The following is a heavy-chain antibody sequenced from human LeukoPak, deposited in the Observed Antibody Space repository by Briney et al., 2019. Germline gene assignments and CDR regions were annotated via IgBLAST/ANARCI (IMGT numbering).Heavy chain of an antibody. CDR1: GGSMSSTTYN. CDR2: IYYSGST. J-gene: IGHJ4*02. V-gene: IGHV4-39*07. CDR3: ARETSLAGFASGLGFNY. D-gene: IGHD6-19*01. Sequence: SETLSLTCTVSGGSMSSTTYNWGWIRQPPGKGLEWIGSIYYSGSTYYNPSLESRITISVDTSKNQFSLKLTSVTAADTATYYCARETSLAGFASGLGFNYWGQGILVTVSS.